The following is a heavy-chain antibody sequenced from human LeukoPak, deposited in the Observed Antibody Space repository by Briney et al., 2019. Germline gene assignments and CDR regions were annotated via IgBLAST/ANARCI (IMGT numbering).Heavy chain of an antibody. CDR2: SASSTAA. V-gene: IGHV3-23*01. Sequence: GGSLRLSCAASGFNFCNYAMSWVRQAPGRGLEWVSLSASSTAANYADSVKGRFTISRDNSQNTLYLQMNSLRAEDTAVYYCAKRFSQGGGLGYYFDYWGQGTLVTVAS. CDR1: GFNFCNYA. J-gene: IGHJ4*02. D-gene: IGHD4-23*01. CDR3: AKRFSQGGGLGYYFDY.